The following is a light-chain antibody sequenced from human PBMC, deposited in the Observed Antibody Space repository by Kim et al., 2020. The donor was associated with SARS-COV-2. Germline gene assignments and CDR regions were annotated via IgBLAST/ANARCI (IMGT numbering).Light chain of an antibody. CDR2: DAS. V-gene: IGKV1-33*01. Sequence: DIQMTQSPSSLSASVGDRVTITCQASQDISNYLNWYQQKPGKAPKLLIYDASNLETGVPSRFSGSGSGTDFTFTISSLQPEDIATYYCQQYDNLPPYTFCQGTKLDI. J-gene: IGKJ2*01. CDR1: QDISNY. CDR3: QQYDNLPPYT.